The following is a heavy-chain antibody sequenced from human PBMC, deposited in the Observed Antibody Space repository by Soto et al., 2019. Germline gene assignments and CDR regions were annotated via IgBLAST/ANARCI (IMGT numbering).Heavy chain of an antibody. J-gene: IGHJ4*02. CDR1: GDTFTSYG. D-gene: IGHD3-3*01. V-gene: IGHV1-18*01. CDR3: ARGVRYDFWSGSLFDY. Sequence: QVQLVQSGDEGKKPGASVKVSCKASGDTFTSYGISWVRQAPGQGLDWMGWISAYNGNTNYAQKLQGRVTMTTDTSTSTAYMELRSLRSDDTAVYYCARGVRYDFWSGSLFDYWGQGTLVTVSS. CDR2: ISAYNGNT.